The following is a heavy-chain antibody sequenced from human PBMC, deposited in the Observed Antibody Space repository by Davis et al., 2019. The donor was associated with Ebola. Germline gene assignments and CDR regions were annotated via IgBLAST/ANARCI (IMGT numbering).Heavy chain of an antibody. D-gene: IGHD3-22*01. J-gene: IGHJ5*02. V-gene: IGHV4-39*01. Sequence: MPGGSLRLSCTVSGGSMSSSSYYWGWIRQPPGKGLEWMGGMYYGVNTHYNPSLKSRVTVSVDTSKNQFSLKLRSVTAADTAVYYCARVEDSGYSTWGQGTLVIVSS. CDR1: GGSMSSSSYY. CDR2: MYYGVNT. CDR3: ARVEDSGYST.